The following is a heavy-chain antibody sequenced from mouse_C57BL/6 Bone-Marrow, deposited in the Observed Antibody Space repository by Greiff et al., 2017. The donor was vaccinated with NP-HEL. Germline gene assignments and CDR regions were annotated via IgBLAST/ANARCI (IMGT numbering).Heavy chain of an antibody. J-gene: IGHJ1*03. Sequence: EVQLQQSGAELVRPGASVKLSCTASGFNIKDDYMHWVKQRPEQGLEWIGWIDPENGDTEYASKFQGKATITADTYSNTAYLQLSSLTSEDTAVYYCTTPTPYDYDWSPLYWYFDVWGTGTTVTVSS. D-gene: IGHD2-4*01. CDR3: TTPTPYDYDWSPLYWYFDV. V-gene: IGHV14-4*01. CDR1: GFNIKDDY. CDR2: IDPENGDT.